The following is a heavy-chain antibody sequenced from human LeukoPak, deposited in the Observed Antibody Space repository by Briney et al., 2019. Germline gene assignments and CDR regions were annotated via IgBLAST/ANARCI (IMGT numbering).Heavy chain of an antibody. CDR1: GFTFSSYS. CDR3: AKDFAQEGTHSVDY. CDR2: ISSSSSYI. V-gene: IGHV3-21*04. J-gene: IGHJ4*02. Sequence: GGSLRLSCADSGFTFSSYSMNWVRQAPGKGLEWVSSISSSSSYIYYADSVKGRFTISRDNAKNSLYLQMNSLRAEDTAVYYCAKDFAQEGTHSVDYWGQGTVVTVSS. D-gene: IGHD3-10*01.